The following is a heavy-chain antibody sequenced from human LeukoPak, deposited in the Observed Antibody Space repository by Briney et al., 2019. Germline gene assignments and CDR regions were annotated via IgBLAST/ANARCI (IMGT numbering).Heavy chain of an antibody. CDR1: GFTLSNYA. D-gene: IGHD3-10*01. J-gene: IGHJ5*02. CDR3: GKHAIVDITVPNWFDP. Sequence: GGSLRLSCAASGFTLSNYAMSWVRQAPGKVLEWVSAISGSASSTYHADSVKGRFTISRDNSKNTPYLQMNSLRAEDTAVYYCGKHAIVDITVPNWFDPWGQGTLVTVSS. V-gene: IGHV3-23*01. CDR2: ISGSASST.